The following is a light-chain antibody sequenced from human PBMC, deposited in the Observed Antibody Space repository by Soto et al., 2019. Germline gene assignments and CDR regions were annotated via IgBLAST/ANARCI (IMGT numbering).Light chain of an antibody. CDR2: EVS. CDR3: SSYTDRQSYL. J-gene: IGLJ1*01. CDR1: SSDVGRYNI. V-gene: IGLV2-14*02. Sequence: QSVLTQPASVSGSPGQSMTISCTGTSSDVGRYNIVSWYQQYPGKAPKLMIYEVSNRPSGVSNRFSGSKYGNTASLTISALQAEDEADYYCSSYTDRQSYLFGTGTKVTVL.